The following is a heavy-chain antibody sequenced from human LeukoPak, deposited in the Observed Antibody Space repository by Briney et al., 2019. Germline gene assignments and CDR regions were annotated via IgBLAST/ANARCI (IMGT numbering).Heavy chain of an antibody. Sequence: GGSLRLSCAASGFTFSSYAMSWVRQAPGKGLEWVSAISGSGGSAYYADSVKGRFTISRDNSKNTLYLQMNSLRAEDTAVYYCARAPYSKDAFDIWGQGTMVTVSS. CDR3: ARAPYSKDAFDI. J-gene: IGHJ3*02. CDR1: GFTFSSYA. V-gene: IGHV3-23*01. CDR2: ISGSGGSA. D-gene: IGHD2-15*01.